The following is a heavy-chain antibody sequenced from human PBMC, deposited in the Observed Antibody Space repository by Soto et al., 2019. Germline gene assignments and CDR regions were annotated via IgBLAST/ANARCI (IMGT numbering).Heavy chain of an antibody. V-gene: IGHV3-66*01. CDR1: GFTVSSNY. CDR2: IYSGGST. Sequence: GGSLRLSCAASGFTVSSNYMSWVRQAPGKGLEWVSVIYSGGSTYYADSVKGRFTISRDNSKNTLYLQMNSLRAEDTAVYYCARDTAARRGSYVDYWGQGTLVTVSS. D-gene: IGHD3-10*01. CDR3: ARDTAARRGSYVDY. J-gene: IGHJ4*02.